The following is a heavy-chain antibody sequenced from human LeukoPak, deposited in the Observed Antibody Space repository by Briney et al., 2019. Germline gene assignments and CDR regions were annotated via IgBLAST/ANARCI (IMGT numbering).Heavy chain of an antibody. CDR1: GFTVSTYD. Sequence: GGSLRLSCAASGFTVSTYDMHWVRQAPGAGPEWIAYFGISGTIYYADSVRGRFTISRDNAKNSLFLQMNSLRVDDTPIYYCAGYGFYPYWGQGTPVTVSS. CDR3: AGYGFYPY. V-gene: IGHV3-69-1*01. J-gene: IGHJ4*02. CDR2: FGISGTI. D-gene: IGHD5-12*01.